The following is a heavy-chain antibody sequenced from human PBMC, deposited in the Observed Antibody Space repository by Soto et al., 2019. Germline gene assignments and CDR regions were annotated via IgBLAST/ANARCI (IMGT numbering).Heavy chain of an antibody. CDR2: ISAGNGNT. D-gene: IGHD3-3*01. J-gene: IGHJ4*02. V-gene: IGHV1-3*01. Sequence: ASVKVSCKASGYTFTSYAMHWVRQAPGQRLEWMGWISAGNGNTKYSQKFQGRVTITRDTSASTAYMELRSLRSDDTAVYYCARSLNYDFWSGYYMFDYWGQGTLVTVSS. CDR3: ARSLNYDFWSGYYMFDY. CDR1: GYTFTSYA.